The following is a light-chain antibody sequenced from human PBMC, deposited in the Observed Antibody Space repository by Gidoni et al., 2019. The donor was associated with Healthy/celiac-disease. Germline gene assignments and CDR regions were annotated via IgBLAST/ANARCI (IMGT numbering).Light chain of an antibody. CDR2: GAS. J-gene: IGKJ1*01. CDR1: QSVSSSY. V-gene: IGKV3-20*01. Sequence: EIVFTQSPGTLSLSPGERATLSCRASQSVSSSYLAWYQPKPGQAPRLLIDGASSRATGIPDRFRGSGSGTDFTLTINRLEPEDFAVYYCQQYGSSPGTFGQGTKVEIK. CDR3: QQYGSSPGT.